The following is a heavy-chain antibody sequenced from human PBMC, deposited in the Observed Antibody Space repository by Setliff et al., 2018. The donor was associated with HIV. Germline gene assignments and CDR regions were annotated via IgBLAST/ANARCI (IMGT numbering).Heavy chain of an antibody. D-gene: IGHD4-17*01. J-gene: IGHJ4*02. V-gene: IGHV3-7*03. Sequence: GGSLRLSCAAPGFTFSSYWMAWVRQAPGKGLEWVAHINRDGDQKNYVDSVQGRFIISRDNAKNSVYLHMNSLRVEDTAVYYCARDDYLDGRWGQGTMVTVSS. CDR2: INRDGDQK. CDR1: GFTFSSYW. CDR3: ARDDYLDGR.